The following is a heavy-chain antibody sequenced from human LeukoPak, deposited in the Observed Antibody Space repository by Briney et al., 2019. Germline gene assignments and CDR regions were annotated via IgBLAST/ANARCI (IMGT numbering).Heavy chain of an antibody. CDR1: GYTFTGYY. CDR2: INPKSGGK. CDR3: ARGAYGSGSYYSNWFDP. D-gene: IGHD3-10*01. J-gene: IGHJ5*02. V-gene: IGHV1-2*06. Sequence: AXXKVSCKASGYTFTGYYMHWVRQAPGQGIEWMGRINPKSGGKNYAQKFQGRVKMNRDTSISTAYMELSRLRSDDTAVYYCARGAYGSGSYYSNWFDPWGQGTLVTVSS.